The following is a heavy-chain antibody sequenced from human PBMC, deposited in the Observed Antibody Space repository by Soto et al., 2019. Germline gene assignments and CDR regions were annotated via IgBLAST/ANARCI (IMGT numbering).Heavy chain of an antibody. CDR1: GFTFSSYW. Sequence: PGGSLRLSCAASGFTFSSYWMSWVRQAPGKGLEWVANIKQDGSEKYYVDSVKGRFTISRDNARNSLYLQMNSLRAEDTAVYYCARDRSPHSWYSSSWFSPLYFDYWGQGTLVTVSS. CDR2: IKQDGSEK. D-gene: IGHD6-13*01. V-gene: IGHV3-7*03. CDR3: ARDRSPHSWYSSSWFSPLYFDY. J-gene: IGHJ4*02.